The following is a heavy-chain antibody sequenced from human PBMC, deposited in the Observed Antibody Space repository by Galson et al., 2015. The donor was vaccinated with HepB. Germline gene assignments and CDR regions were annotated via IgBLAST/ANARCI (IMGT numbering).Heavy chain of an antibody. J-gene: IGHJ1*01. Sequence: SLRLSCAASGFTVSSDYMSWVRQAPGKGLEWVSVIYSGGSTYYADSVKGRFTISRDNSKNTLYLQMNSLRAEDTAVYYCHISGGSWKFQYFQHWGQGTLVTVSS. CDR1: GFTVSSDY. D-gene: IGHD2-15*01. V-gene: IGHV3-66*01. CDR3: HISGGSWKFQYFQH. CDR2: IYSGGST.